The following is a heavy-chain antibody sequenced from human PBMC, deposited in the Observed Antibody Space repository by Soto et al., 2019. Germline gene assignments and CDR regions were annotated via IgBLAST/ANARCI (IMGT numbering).Heavy chain of an antibody. J-gene: IGHJ4*02. CDR2: IYYSGST. V-gene: IGHV4-39*01. CDR3: ATANYYECWSGYY. Sequence: QLQLPESGPGLVKPSETLSLTCTVSGGSISSSSYYWGWIRQPPGKGLEWIGSIYYSGSTYYNPSIRGRFTVSVDTSKNQFSLTLSSVTAGDTAVYYCATANYYECWSGYYWGQGTLVTVSS. D-gene: IGHD3-3*01. CDR1: GGSISSSSYY.